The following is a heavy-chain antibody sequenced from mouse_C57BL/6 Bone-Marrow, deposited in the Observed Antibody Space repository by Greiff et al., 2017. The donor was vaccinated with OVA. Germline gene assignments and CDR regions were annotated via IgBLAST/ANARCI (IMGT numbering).Heavy chain of an antibody. CDR2: INPNNGGT. CDR3: AIYYGTRTDYAMDY. V-gene: IGHV1-26*01. D-gene: IGHD1-1*01. Sequence: VQLQQSGPELVKPGASVKISCKASGYTFTDYYMNWVKQSHGKSLEWIGDINPNNGGTSYNQKFKGKATLTVDKSSSTAYMELRSLTSEDSAVYYCAIYYGTRTDYAMDYWGQGTSVTVSS. J-gene: IGHJ4*01. CDR1: GYTFTDYY.